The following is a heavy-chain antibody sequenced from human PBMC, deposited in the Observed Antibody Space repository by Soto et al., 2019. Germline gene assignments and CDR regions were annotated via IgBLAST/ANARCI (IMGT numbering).Heavy chain of an antibody. CDR1: GYTFTSYA. CDR2: INAGNGNT. J-gene: IGHJ4*02. V-gene: IGHV1-3*01. D-gene: IGHD1-20*01. Sequence: ASVKVSCTASGYTFTSYAMHWVRQAPGQRLEWMGWINAGNGNTKYSQKFQGRVTITRDTSASTAYMELSSLRSEDTAVYYCTTDEIALTGTLIDYWGQGTLVTV. CDR3: TTDEIALTGTLIDY.